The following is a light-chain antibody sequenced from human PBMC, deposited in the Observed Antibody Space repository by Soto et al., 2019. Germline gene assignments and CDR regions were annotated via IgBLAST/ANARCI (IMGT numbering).Light chain of an antibody. CDR2: EVT. J-gene: IGLJ3*02. CDR3: TSYAGNNNLV. Sequence: QSVLTQPPSASGSPGQSVTISCTGTKSDIGTYSYVSWYQHHPGKAPKLMIYEVTKRPSGVPNRFSGSKSGNTASLTVSGLQAEDEADYYCTSYAGNNNLVFGGGTKLTVL. V-gene: IGLV2-8*01. CDR1: KSDIGTYSY.